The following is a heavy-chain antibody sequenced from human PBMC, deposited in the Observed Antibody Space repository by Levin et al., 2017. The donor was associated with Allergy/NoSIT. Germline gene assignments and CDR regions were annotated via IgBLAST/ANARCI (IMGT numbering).Heavy chain of an antibody. J-gene: IGHJ4*02. CDR3: AKDRSRTWSFDY. V-gene: IGHV3-30*18. CDR1: GFTFSSSG. Sequence: GGSLRLSCAASGFTFSSSGMHWVRQAPDKGLEWVALISYDGSEKYYADSVKGRFTVTRDNSKNTLSLQMDCLRGEDTAVYYCAKDRSRTWSFDYWGQGTLVTVSS. D-gene: IGHD6-13*01. CDR2: ISYDGSEK.